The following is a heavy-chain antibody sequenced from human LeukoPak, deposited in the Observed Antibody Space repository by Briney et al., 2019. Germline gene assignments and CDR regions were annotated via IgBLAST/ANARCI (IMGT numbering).Heavy chain of an antibody. J-gene: IGHJ4*02. D-gene: IGHD1-26*01. V-gene: IGHV1-46*01. CDR3: ARDREVGTTRKYFDY. CDR1: GYILTSYY. CDR2: INPSDGSI. Sequence: ASVKVSCKASGYILTSYYMNWVRQAHGQGLEWMGIINPSDGSISYAQKFQGRVTMTRDTSTSSVYMELSSLTSEDTAVYYCARDREVGTTRKYFDYWGQGTLVTVSS.